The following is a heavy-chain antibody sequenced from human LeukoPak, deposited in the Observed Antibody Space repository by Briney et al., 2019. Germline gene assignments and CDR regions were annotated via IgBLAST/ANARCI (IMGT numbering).Heavy chain of an antibody. V-gene: IGHV4-61*02. D-gene: IGHD3-10*01. Sequence: SETLSLTCTVSGDSVSSPTYYWNWIRQSAGKGLEWIGRIHTTDRPNYNPSLRSRVPISSDTSKDQFSLGLTSLTAADTAMYYCARGLYGSGTDFDNWGQGTLVTVPS. J-gene: IGHJ4*02. CDR3: ARGLYGSGTDFDN. CDR1: GDSVSSPTYY. CDR2: IHTTDRP.